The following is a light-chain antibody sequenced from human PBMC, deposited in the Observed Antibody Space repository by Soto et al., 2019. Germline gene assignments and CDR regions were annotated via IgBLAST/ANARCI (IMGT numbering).Light chain of an antibody. CDR3: QHYNSYSEA. Sequence: IHMTHSPSTLSASVLYRVTITFRASQTIISWLAWYQQKPGKAPKLLIYEASTLKSGVPSRFSGSGSGTEFTLTISSLQPDDFATYYCQHYNSYSEAFGQGTKVDIK. V-gene: IGKV1-5*03. CDR1: QTIISW. J-gene: IGKJ1*01. CDR2: EAS.